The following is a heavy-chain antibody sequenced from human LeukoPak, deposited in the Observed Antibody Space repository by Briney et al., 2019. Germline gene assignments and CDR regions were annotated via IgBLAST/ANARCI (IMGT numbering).Heavy chain of an antibody. CDR1: GFTFSSYS. D-gene: IGHD1-26*01. V-gene: IGHV3-48*01. J-gene: IGHJ4*02. Sequence: PGGSLRLSCAASGFTFSSYSMNWVRRAPGKGLEWVSYISGSSSTIYYAGSVKGRFTISRDNAKNSLYLQMSSLRAEDTAVYYCARVASGTFDYWGQGTLVTVSS. CDR3: ARVASGTFDY. CDR2: ISGSSSTI.